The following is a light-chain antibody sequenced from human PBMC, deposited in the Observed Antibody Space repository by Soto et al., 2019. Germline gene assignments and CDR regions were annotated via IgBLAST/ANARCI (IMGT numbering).Light chain of an antibody. CDR2: ATS. J-gene: IGKJ4*01. Sequence: DIQMTQSPSSVSASVGDTVTITCRASQGIYSRLAWYQQKPGKAPELLIYATSTLQNGVPSRFSGSGFGTDFTLSISSLQPEDSASYFCQQTDDFPLTFGGGTKVEIK. CDR1: QGIYSR. V-gene: IGKV1D-12*01. CDR3: QQTDDFPLT.